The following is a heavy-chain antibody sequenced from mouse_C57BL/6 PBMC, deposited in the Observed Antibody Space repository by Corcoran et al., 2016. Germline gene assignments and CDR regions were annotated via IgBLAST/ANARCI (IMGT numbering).Heavy chain of an antibody. CDR3: ARLGSSGPYYAMDY. Sequence: QVQLKQSGAELVRPGASVKLSCKASGYTFTDYYINWVKQRPGQGLEWIARIYPGSGNTYYNEKFKGKATLTAEKSSSTAYMQLSSLTSEDSAVYFCARLGSSGPYYAMDYWGQGTSVTVSS. J-gene: IGHJ4*01. CDR1: GYTFTDYY. V-gene: IGHV1-76*01. D-gene: IGHD3-2*02. CDR2: IYPGSGNT.